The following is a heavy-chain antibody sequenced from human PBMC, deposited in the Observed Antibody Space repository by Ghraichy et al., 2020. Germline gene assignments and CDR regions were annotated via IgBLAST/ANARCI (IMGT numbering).Heavy chain of an antibody. CDR3: ARVTQEVVAALKYYFDY. CDR1: GGSFSGYY. Sequence: SETLSLTCAVYGGSFSGYYWSWIRQPPGKGLEWIGEINHSGSTNYNPSLKSRVTISVDTSKNQFSLKLSSVTAADTAVYYCARVTQEVVAALKYYFDYWGQGTLVTVSS. CDR2: INHSGST. D-gene: IGHD2-15*01. V-gene: IGHV4-34*01. J-gene: IGHJ4*02.